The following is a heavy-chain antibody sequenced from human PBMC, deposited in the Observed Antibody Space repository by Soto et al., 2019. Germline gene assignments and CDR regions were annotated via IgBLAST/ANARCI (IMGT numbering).Heavy chain of an antibody. J-gene: IGHJ5*02. CDR1: GFTFSDHG. Sequence: QVQLVESGGGLVQPGGSLRLSCAASGFTFSDHGIHWVRQPPGKGLEWVAVISYDERSKFYADSVRGRITLSRDNSQSTVYLHLNSLRVEDTAVYYCAKDHELYSRDLDNDGYDNWFDPRGQGTLVIVSS. V-gene: IGHV3-30*18. CDR3: AKDHELYSRDLDNDGYDNWFDP. CDR2: ISYDERSK. D-gene: IGHD3-3*01.